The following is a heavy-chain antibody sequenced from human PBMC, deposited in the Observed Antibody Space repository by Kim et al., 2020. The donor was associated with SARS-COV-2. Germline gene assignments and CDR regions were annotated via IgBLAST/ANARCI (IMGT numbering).Heavy chain of an antibody. J-gene: IGHJ4*02. Sequence: SETLSLTCAVYGGSFSGYYWSWIRQPPGKGLEWIGEINHSGSTNYNPSLKSRVTISVDTSKNQFSLKLSSVTAADTAVYYCARVSFRAKIGFLYWGQGTLVTVSS. D-gene: IGHD3-10*01. CDR2: INHSGST. V-gene: IGHV4-34*01. CDR1: GGSFSGYY. CDR3: ARVSFRAKIGFLY.